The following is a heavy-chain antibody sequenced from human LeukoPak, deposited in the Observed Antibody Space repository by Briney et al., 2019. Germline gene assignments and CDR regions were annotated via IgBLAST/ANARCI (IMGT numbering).Heavy chain of an antibody. D-gene: IGHD6-19*01. V-gene: IGHV3-30*18. CDR3: AKDLEPYTSGWYGDY. J-gene: IGHJ4*02. CDR1: GFTFSSYG. CDR2: ISYDGIYK. Sequence: SGGSLRLSCAASGFTFSSYGMHWVRQAPGKGLEWVAYISYDGIYKNYTDSVKGRFTIARDNSKNTLYLQMNSLRVEDTAVYHCAKDLEPYTSGWYGDYWGQGTLVTVSS.